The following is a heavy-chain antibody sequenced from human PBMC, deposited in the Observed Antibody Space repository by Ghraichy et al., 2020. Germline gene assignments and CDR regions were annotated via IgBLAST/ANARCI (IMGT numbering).Heavy chain of an antibody. V-gene: IGHV3-74*01. J-gene: IGHJ3*02. D-gene: IGHD6-13*01. CDR3: ARGRAAGTSHDVFDI. Sequence: GESLNISCAASGFIFSNYWMHWVRQVPGKGLVWVSRINGDGTATTYADSVKGRFTISRDNAKNTLYLQMNSLRAEDTAVYYCARGRAAGTSHDVFDIWGQGTMVTVSS. CDR2: INGDGTAT. CDR1: GFIFSNYW.